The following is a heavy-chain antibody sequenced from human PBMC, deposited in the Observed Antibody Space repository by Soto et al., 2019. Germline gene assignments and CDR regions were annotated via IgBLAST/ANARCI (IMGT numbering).Heavy chain of an antibody. Sequence: GGSLRLSCAASGFTFSSYSMNWVRQAPGKGLEWVSSISSSSSYIYYADSVKGRFTISRDNAKNSLYLQMNSLRAEDTAVYYCARDFSPSWYFDLWGRGTLVTVSS. CDR2: ISSSSSYI. V-gene: IGHV3-21*01. CDR1: GFTFSSYS. CDR3: ARDFSPSWYFDL. J-gene: IGHJ2*01.